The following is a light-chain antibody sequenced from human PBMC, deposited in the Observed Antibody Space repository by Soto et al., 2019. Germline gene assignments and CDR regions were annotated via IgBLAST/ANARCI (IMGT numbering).Light chain of an antibody. CDR3: QQYKTWART. V-gene: IGKV3D-15*01. J-gene: IGKJ1*01. CDR1: PSVSSD. Sequence: EIVMTQSPATLSVSPGERATLSCRPSPSVSSDLAWYQQKRGRAPRLLIYGWGTRAFGIPAGFSGSGSGTEFTLTISGLQSEDFAVYYCQQYKTWARTFGQGTKVDIK. CDR2: GWG.